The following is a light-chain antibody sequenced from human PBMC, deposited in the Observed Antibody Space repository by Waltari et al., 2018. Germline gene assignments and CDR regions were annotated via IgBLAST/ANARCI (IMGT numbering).Light chain of an antibody. Sequence: EIVLTQSPATLPWSQGERATSPCRASQSVGRHLAWYQQKPGQAPRLLIFDASNRAPGIPARFSGWGSGTDFSLTISSLEPEDSAVYYCQQRSTWPSVTFGGGTKVEIK. CDR3: QQRSTWPSVT. V-gene: IGKV3-11*01. J-gene: IGKJ4*01. CDR1: QSVGRH. CDR2: DAS.